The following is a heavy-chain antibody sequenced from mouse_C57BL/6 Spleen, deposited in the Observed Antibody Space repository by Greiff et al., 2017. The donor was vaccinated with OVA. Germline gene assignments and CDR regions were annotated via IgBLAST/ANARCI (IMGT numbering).Heavy chain of an antibody. CDR3: ARRGCSSYDWYFDV. CDR2: IHPNSGST. CDR1: GYTFTSYW. V-gene: IGHV1-64*01. D-gene: IGHD1-1*01. Sequence: QVQLQQPGAELVKPGASVKLSCKASGYTFTSYWMHWVKQRPGQGLEWIGMIHPNSGSTNYNEKFKSKATLTVDKSSSTAYMQLSSLTSEDSAVYYCARRGCSSYDWYFDVWGTGTTVTVSS. J-gene: IGHJ1*03.